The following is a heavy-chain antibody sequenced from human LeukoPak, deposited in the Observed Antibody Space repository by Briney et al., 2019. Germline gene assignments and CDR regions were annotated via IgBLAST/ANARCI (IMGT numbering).Heavy chain of an antibody. CDR3: AREGVEGFGELYCGY. D-gene: IGHD3-10*01. Sequence: PGGSLRLSCAASGFTVSSSYMSWVRQAPGKGLEWGSIFYSSGATYYADSVKGRFTISRDNSKSTLYLQMNRLRAEDTAVYYCAREGVEGFGELYCGYWGEGTLVTVS. V-gene: IGHV3-53*01. CDR2: FYSSGAT. J-gene: IGHJ4*02. CDR1: GFTVSSSY.